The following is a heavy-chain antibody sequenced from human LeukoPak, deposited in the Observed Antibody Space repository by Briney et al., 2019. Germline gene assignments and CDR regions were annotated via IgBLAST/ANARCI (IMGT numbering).Heavy chain of an antibody. CDR2: ISTNGGST. V-gene: IGHV3-64*01. CDR1: GFTFSSYA. J-gene: IGHJ4*02. Sequence: GGSLRLSCAASGFTFSSYAMHWVRQAPGKGLEYVSAISTNGGSTYYANSVKGRFTISRDNSKNTLYLQMGSLRAEDMAVYYCARANRDSSGSFESYFDYWGQGTLVTVSS. CDR3: ARANRDSSGSFESYFDY. D-gene: IGHD3-22*01.